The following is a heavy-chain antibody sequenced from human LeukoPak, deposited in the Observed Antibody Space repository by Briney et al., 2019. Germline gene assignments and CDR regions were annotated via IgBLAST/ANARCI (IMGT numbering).Heavy chain of an antibody. J-gene: IGHJ4*02. CDR2: ISSSGSNI. Sequence: GGSLRLSCAASGFTFSSYEMNWVRQAPGKGLEWVSYISSSGSNIYYADSVKGRFTISRDNAKNSLYLQMNSLRAEDTAVYYCARYTWGSGSPRYFDYWGQGTLVTVSS. CDR3: ARYTWGSGSPRYFDY. CDR1: GFTFSSYE. V-gene: IGHV3-48*03. D-gene: IGHD3-10*01.